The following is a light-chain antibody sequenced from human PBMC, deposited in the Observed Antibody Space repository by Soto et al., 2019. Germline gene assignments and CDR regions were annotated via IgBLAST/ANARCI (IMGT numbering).Light chain of an antibody. CDR3: QQRNMWPIT. CDR1: QSFRGL. J-gene: IGKJ5*01. Sequence: EVVLTQSPVTLSLAPGVTATLSCSASQSFRGLLAWYQQKPGQAPRLLIYDAYNRATGIPPRFSGSGSGTDFTLTISSLEPEDSAVYYCQQRNMWPITFGQGTRLEIK. V-gene: IGKV3-11*01. CDR2: DAY.